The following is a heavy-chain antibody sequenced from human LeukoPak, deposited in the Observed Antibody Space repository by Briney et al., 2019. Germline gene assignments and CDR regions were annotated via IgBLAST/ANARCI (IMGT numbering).Heavy chain of an antibody. J-gene: IGHJ5*02. Sequence: SETLSLTCTVSGGSISSSSYYWGWIRQPPGKGPEWIGSIYYSGSTYYNPSLKSRVTISVDTSKNQFSLKLSSVTAADTAVYYCARDHLGSARFNWFDPWGQGTLVTVSS. CDR1: GGSISSSSYY. D-gene: IGHD6-6*01. CDR2: IYYSGST. V-gene: IGHV4-39*07. CDR3: ARDHLGSARFNWFDP.